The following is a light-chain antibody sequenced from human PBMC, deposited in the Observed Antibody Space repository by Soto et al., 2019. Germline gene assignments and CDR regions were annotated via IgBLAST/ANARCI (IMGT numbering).Light chain of an antibody. CDR3: NSYTTLSNRV. Sequence: QSALAQPASVSGSPGQSITISCTGTSTDIGAYNYVSWHQQHPGKAPKLLIYEVTNRPSGVSNRFSGSKSGNAASLTISGLQAEDEANYYCNSYTTLSNRVFGTGTKVTVL. J-gene: IGLJ1*01. CDR1: STDIGAYNY. CDR2: EVT. V-gene: IGLV2-14*01.